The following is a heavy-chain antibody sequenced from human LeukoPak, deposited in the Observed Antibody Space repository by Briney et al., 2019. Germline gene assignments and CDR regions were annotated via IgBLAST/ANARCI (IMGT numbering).Heavy chain of an antibody. D-gene: IGHD6-6*01. CDR2: IYYSWIT. J-gene: IGHJ4*02. CDR3: ARGQLVSRALDY. CDR1: GGSISSYY. Sequence: SEALALTCTVSGGSISSYYWSWIGQPPGRGLEGIGDIYYSWITNYNPSLKRRVTISVDTSKNQFSLKVMSVPAGHPPVHDFARGQLVSRALDYWGQGTMVTVCS. V-gene: IGHV4-59*01.